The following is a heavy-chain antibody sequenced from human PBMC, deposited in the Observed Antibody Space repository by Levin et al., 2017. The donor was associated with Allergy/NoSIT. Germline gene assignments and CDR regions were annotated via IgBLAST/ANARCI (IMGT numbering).Heavy chain of an antibody. V-gene: IGHV3-7*01. CDR1: GFTFSSFW. Sequence: GESLKISCAASGFTFSSFWMSWVRQAPGKGLEWVAFIKQDGSEKYYVDSVRDRFTISRDNAKNSLYLQVNSLRAEDTAVYYCARADSNGYFLYWGQGTLVTVSS. J-gene: IGHJ4*01. CDR3: ARADSNGYFLY. CDR2: IKQDGSEK. D-gene: IGHD3-22*01.